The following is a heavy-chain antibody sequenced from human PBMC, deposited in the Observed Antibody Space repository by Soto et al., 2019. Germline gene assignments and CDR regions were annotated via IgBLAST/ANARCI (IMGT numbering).Heavy chain of an antibody. J-gene: IGHJ4*02. CDR2: IYGGGTT. Sequence: EVQLVESGGGWIQPGGSLRLSCAASGFAVSSKYMTWVRQAPGKGLEWVSVIYGGGTTYYADSVKGRFTISRDTSKNTFYLQSTSLRAEDAAVYYCVQTTGWPGFDFWGQGTLVTVSS. D-gene: IGHD6-19*01. CDR3: VQTTGWPGFDF. CDR1: GFAVSSKY. V-gene: IGHV3-53*01.